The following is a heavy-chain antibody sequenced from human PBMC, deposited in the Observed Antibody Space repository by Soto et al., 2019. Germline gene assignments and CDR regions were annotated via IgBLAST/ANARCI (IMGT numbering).Heavy chain of an antibody. CDR1: GGSISNGGYY. V-gene: IGHV4-31*03. CDR2: IYYSGST. CDR3: ARGGGYDSFDY. Sequence: SETLSLTCTVSGGSISNGGYYWNWMRQHPGQGLEWIGYIYYSGSTYYNPSLKSRVTISLDTSKNQFSLKLSSVTAADMAVYYCARGGGYDSFDYWGQGVLVTVSS. D-gene: IGHD5-12*01. J-gene: IGHJ4*02.